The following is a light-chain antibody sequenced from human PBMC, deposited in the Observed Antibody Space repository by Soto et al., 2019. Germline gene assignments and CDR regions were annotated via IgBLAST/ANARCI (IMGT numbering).Light chain of an antibody. Sequence: QSALTQPASVSGSPGQSITISCTGTSSDVGGYNSVSWYQQHPGKAPKLMIYEVSNRPSGVSNRFSGSKSGNTASLTISGLQAEDESDYYCNSYASSSTWVFGGGTQLTVL. CDR2: EVS. CDR1: SSDVGGYNS. CDR3: NSYASSSTWV. J-gene: IGLJ3*02. V-gene: IGLV2-14*01.